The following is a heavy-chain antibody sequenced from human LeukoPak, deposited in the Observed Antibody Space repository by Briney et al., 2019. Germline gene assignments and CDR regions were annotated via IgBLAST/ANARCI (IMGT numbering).Heavy chain of an antibody. D-gene: IGHD3-10*01. CDR2: ISSSSSYI. CDR1: GFTFSSYS. Sequence: GGSLRLSCAASGFTFSSYSMSWVRQAPGKGLEWVSSISSSSSYIYYADSVKGRFTISRDNAKNSLYLQINSRRAEDTAVYYCARDRRASGRGVIHIRDNYYYYGMDVWGQGTTVTVPS. CDR3: ARDRRASGRGVIHIRDNYYYYGMDV. V-gene: IGHV3-21*01. J-gene: IGHJ6*02.